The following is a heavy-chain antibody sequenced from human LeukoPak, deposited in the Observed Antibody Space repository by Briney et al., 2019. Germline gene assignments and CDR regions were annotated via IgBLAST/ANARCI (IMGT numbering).Heavy chain of an antibody. J-gene: IGHJ4*02. CDR3: ARLGYGSGSYSNRLDY. Sequence: SVKVSCKASGVTFSSYAISWVRQAPGQGLEWMGGIIPIFGTANYAQKFQGRVTITTDESTSTAYMELSSLRSEDTAVYYCARLGYGSGSYSNRLDYWGQGTLVTVSS. D-gene: IGHD3-10*01. V-gene: IGHV1-69*05. CDR2: IIPIFGTA. CDR1: GVTFSSYA.